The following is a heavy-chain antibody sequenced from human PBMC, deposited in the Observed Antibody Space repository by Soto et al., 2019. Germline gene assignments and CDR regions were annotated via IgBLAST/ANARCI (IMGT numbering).Heavy chain of an antibody. Sequence: EVQLVESGGGLVQPGGSLRLSCAASGFTFSSYSMSWVRQAPGKGLEWVSYINSRSSTIYYADSVKGRFSISRDNARNSLYLQMNILRAEDTAVYYCARVAVVDATLNAFDIWGQGTMVTVSS. D-gene: IGHD2-15*01. CDR1: GFTFSSYS. CDR2: INSRSSTI. J-gene: IGHJ3*02. V-gene: IGHV3-48*01. CDR3: ARVAVVDATLNAFDI.